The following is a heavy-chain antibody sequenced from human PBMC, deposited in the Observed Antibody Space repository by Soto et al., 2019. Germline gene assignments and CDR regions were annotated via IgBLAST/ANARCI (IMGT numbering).Heavy chain of an antibody. CDR3: ARWSGSYNYYGMYV. CDR2: IYYSGST. CDR1: GGSISSSSYY. Sequence: SETLSLTCTVSGGSISSSSYYWGWIRQPPGKGLEWIGSIYYSGSTYYNPSLKSRVTISVDTSKNQFSLKLSSVTAADTAVYYCARWSGSYNYYGMYVWGQGTTVTVSS. D-gene: IGHD1-26*01. V-gene: IGHV4-39*01. J-gene: IGHJ6*02.